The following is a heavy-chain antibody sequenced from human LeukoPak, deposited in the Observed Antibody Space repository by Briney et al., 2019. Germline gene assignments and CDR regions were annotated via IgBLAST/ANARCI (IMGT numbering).Heavy chain of an antibody. CDR3: ARRGDQEWYFDY. CDR1: GFTFSSYG. Sequence: GGSLRLSCAASGFTFSSYGMHWVRQAPGKGLEWVAVISYDRSNKYYADSVKGRFTISRDNSKNTLYLQMNSLRAEDTAVYYCARRGDQEWYFDYWGQGTLVTVSS. V-gene: IGHV3-30*03. D-gene: IGHD2-21*02. CDR2: ISYDRSNK. J-gene: IGHJ4*02.